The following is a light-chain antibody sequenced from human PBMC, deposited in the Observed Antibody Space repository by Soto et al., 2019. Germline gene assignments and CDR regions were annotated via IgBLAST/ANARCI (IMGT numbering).Light chain of an antibody. CDR2: EGT. V-gene: IGLV2-23*03. CDR3: YSFAGSNTFSYV. Sequence: QSVLTQPASVSGSPGQSITISCTGPSSDVGTYNLVSWYQQHPDKAPKVILYEGTKRPSGVSPRLSGSQSGNTASLTISGLQAEDEAVYFCYSFAGSNTFSYVFGPGTKVTV. J-gene: IGLJ1*01. CDR1: SSDVGTYNL.